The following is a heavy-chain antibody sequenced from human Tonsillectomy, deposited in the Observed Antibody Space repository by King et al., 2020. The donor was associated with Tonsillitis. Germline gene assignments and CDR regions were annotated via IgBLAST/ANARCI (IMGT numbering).Heavy chain of an antibody. V-gene: IGHV3-23*04. J-gene: IGHJ4*02. CDR3: AKQYLDAA. CDR1: GFTFGSYA. CDR2: ISESGDTT. Sequence: VQLVESGGGLVQPGGSLRLSCAASGFTFGSYAMNWVRQAPGKGPEWVSSISESGDTTDYADSVKGRFTISRDNSRNTLYLQMNTLRAEDTAVYYCAKQYLDAAWGQGALVTVSS. D-gene: IGHD5-18*01.